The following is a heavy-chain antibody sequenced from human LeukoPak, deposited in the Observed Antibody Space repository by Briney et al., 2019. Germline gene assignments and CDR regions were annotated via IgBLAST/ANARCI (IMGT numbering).Heavy chain of an antibody. CDR3: ARGLEPFPS. Sequence: SETLSPTCTVSGGSLSGFSWGWIRQPPGKGLEWLGYIYYSGSTDYNPSLKRRVTISVDTSNNHFSLKLTSVTAADTAVYYCARGLEPFPSWARPSLVTVSS. CDR1: GGSLSGFS. D-gene: IGHD1-1*01. J-gene: IGHJ5*02. CDR2: IYYSGST. V-gene: IGHV4-59*01.